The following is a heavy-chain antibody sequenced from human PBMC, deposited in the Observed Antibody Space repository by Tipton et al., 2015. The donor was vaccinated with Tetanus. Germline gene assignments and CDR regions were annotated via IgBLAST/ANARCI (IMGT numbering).Heavy chain of an antibody. Sequence: LRLSCTVSGGSISSYYWTWIRQPPGRGMEWIGYVHYSGSTNYSTSIRSRVTLSVDTSKNQFSLKLSSVTAADTSVYYCARIGGLQQNMPAFDIWGQGTVVTVSS. CDR2: VHYSGST. D-gene: IGHD1/OR15-1a*01. V-gene: IGHV4-59*01. CDR1: GGSISSYY. J-gene: IGHJ3*02. CDR3: ARIGGLQQNMPAFDI.